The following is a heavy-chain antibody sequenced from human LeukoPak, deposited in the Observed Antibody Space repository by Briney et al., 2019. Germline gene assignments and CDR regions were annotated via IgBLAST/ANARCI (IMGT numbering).Heavy chain of an antibody. V-gene: IGHV4-30-2*01. D-gene: IGHD3-10*01. CDR2: IYHSGST. CDR1: GGSIGSGGYS. J-gene: IGHJ5*02. CDR3: ARSLNYYGSGSNWFDP. Sequence: ASETLSLTCAGSGGSIGSGGYSWSWIRQPPGKGLEWIGYIYHSGSTYYNPSLKSRVTISVDRSKNQFSLKLSSVTAADTAVYYCARSLNYYGSGSNWFDPWGQGTLVTVSS.